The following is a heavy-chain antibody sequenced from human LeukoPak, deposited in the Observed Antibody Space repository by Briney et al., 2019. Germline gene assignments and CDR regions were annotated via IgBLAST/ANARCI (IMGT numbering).Heavy chain of an antibody. CDR1: GFTFGDYA. CDR2: ISGSGGNT. CDR3: AKDSNRGGSGSFDY. Sequence: GGSLRLSCITSGFTFGDYAMTWVRQAPGKGLEWVSGISGSGGNTYYADSVKGRFTIYRDNSKNMLYVQMNSLRAEDTAVYYCAKDSNRGGSGSFDYWGQGTLVTVSS. D-gene: IGHD3-10*01. V-gene: IGHV3-23*01. J-gene: IGHJ4*02.